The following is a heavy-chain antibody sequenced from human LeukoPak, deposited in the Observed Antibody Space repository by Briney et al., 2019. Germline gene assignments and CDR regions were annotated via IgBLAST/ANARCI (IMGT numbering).Heavy chain of an antibody. V-gene: IGHV3-7*01. J-gene: IGHJ4*02. CDR1: GFTFSSYW. D-gene: IGHD2-21*01. Sequence: GGSLRLSCAASGFTFSSYWMSWVRQAPAKGLEWVANIKQDGSEKYYVDSVKDRFTISRDNSKNTLYLQMSSLRAEDTAVYYCAKEFNRGLPDYWGQGTLVTVSS. CDR2: IKQDGSEK. CDR3: AKEFNRGLPDY.